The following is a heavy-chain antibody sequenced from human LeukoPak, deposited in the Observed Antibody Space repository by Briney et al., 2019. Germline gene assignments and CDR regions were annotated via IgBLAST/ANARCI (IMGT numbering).Heavy chain of an antibody. J-gene: IGHJ4*02. V-gene: IGHV4-59*11. D-gene: IGHD3-10*01. CDR3: ARGRGSGSYYRFDY. CDR1: GGSNSSHY. CDR2: IYYSGST. Sequence: SETLSLTCTVSGGSNSSHYWSWIRQPPGKGLEWIGYIYYSGSTNYNPSLKSRVTISVDTSKNQFSLKLSSVTAADTAVYYCARGRGSGSYYRFDYWGQGTLVTVSS.